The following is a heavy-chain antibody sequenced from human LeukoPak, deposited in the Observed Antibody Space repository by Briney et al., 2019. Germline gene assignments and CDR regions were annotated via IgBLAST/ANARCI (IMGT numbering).Heavy chain of an antibody. CDR3: ASRKLGNDY. D-gene: IGHD1-1*01. J-gene: IGHJ4*02. CDR2: IYYTGT. Sequence: SETLSLTCTVSGGSISSYYWSWIRQPPGKGLEWIGYIYYTGTSYNPSLKSRVTISADTSKNQFSLNLSSVTAADTAVYYCASRKLGNDYWGQGTLVTVSS. V-gene: IGHV4-59*01. CDR1: GGSISSYY.